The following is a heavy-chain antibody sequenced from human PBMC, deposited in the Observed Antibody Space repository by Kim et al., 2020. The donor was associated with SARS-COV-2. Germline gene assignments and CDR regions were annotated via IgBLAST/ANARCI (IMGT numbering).Heavy chain of an antibody. CDR3: ARGDDSSGYIFDY. J-gene: IGHJ4*02. Sequence: YNPPRKSRVTISEDTSKNQFSLKLSSVTAADTAVYYCARGDDSSGYIFDYWGQGTLVTVSS. D-gene: IGHD3-22*01. V-gene: IGHV4-59*09.